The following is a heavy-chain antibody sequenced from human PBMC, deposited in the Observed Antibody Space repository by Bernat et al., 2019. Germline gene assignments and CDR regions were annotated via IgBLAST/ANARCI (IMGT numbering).Heavy chain of an antibody. CDR3: AKWTDRSGCWWSSDY. D-gene: IGHD3-3*01. V-gene: IGHV3-48*01. CDR1: GFTFSSYS. Sequence: EVQLVESGGGLVQPGGSLRLSCAASGFTFSSYSMNWVRQAPGKGLEWVSYISSSSSTIYYADSVKGRFTISRDNAKNSLYLQMNSLRAEDTAVYYCAKWTDRSGCWWSSDYWGQGSLVTVSS. CDR2: ISSSSSTI. J-gene: IGHJ4*02.